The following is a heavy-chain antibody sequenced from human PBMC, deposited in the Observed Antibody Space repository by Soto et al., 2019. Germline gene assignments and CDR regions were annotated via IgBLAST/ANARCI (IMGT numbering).Heavy chain of an antibody. D-gene: IGHD6-13*01. CDR1: GYSFTSYW. Sequence: GESLKISCKGSGYSFTSYWIGWVGQMPGKGLEWMGRIDPGDSDTSYSPSFQGHVTISADKSISTAYLQWSSLKASDTAMYYCARLQAAAGDNDLTFDYWGQGTLVTVSS. CDR3: ARLQAAAGDNDLTFDY. V-gene: IGHV5-10-1*01. J-gene: IGHJ4*02. CDR2: IDPGDSDT.